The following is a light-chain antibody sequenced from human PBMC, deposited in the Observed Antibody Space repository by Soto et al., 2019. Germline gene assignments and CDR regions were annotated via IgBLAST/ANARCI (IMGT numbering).Light chain of an antibody. CDR2: DVS. CDR1: QSVSTY. Sequence: EIVLTQSPXTLXXXPGERATLSCRASQSVSTYLAWYQQKPGQAPRLLIYDVSNRATGIPSRXSXXXXXXDFTLTISSLEPEDFAVYYCQQRYTFGQGTKLEIK. CDR3: QQRYT. V-gene: IGKV3-11*01. J-gene: IGKJ2*01.